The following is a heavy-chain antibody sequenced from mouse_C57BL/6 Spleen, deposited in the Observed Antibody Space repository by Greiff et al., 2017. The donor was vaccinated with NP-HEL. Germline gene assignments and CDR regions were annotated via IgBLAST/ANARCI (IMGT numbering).Heavy chain of an antibody. D-gene: IGHD2-3*01. V-gene: IGHV1-26*01. CDR3: ARRVYDGYHWYFDV. CDR2: INPNNGGT. Sequence: EVQLQQSGPELVKPGASVKISCKASGYTFTDYYMNWVKQSHGKSLEWIGDINPNNGGTSYNQKFKGKATLTVDKSSSTAYMELRSLTSEDSAVYYCARRVYDGYHWYFDVWGTGTTVTVSS. CDR1: GYTFTDYY. J-gene: IGHJ1*03.